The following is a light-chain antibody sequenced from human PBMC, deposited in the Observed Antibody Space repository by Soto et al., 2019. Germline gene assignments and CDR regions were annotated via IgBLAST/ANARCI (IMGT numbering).Light chain of an antibody. V-gene: IGKV1-39*01. CDR1: ESISRH. CDR3: QQDYSTLAT. CDR2: AAS. J-gene: IGKJ5*01. Sequence: DIQMSQSPSSLSAAVGDRVTITCRAAESISRHLNWYQQKPGRAPDLLIYAASTLQNGVPSRFTGSGSGTEFTLTITGLQLEDFATYYCQQDYSTLATFGQGTRLEIK.